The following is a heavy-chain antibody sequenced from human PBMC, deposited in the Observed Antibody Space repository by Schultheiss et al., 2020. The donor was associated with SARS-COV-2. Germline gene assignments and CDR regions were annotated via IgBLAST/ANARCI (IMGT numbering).Heavy chain of an antibody. CDR2: ITGSGSGT. CDR1: GFTFSSYG. Sequence: GGSLRLSCAASGFTFSSYGMHWVRQAPGKGLEWVSTITGSGSGTYYADSVKGRFTISRDNANNSLYLQMHSLRAEDTAVYYCVRDRSWWTPYNCFDLWGRGTLVTVSS. V-gene: IGHV3-21*01. J-gene: IGHJ5*02. D-gene: IGHD2-15*01. CDR3: VRDRSWWTPYNCFDL.